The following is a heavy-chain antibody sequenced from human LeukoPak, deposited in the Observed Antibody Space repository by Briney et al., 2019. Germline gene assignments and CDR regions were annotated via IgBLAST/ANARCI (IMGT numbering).Heavy chain of an antibody. D-gene: IGHD6-19*01. CDR1: GGSFSAYY. Sequence: PSETLSLTCAVYGGSFSAYYWSWIRQSPGKGLEWIGEINHSGSTNYYPSLKSRVTISVDTSKHQFSLRLTSVTAADTAVYYCARYPGVAGGLPAFDMWGQGTMVTVAS. J-gene: IGHJ3*02. CDR3: ARYPGVAGGLPAFDM. V-gene: IGHV4-34*01. CDR2: INHSGST.